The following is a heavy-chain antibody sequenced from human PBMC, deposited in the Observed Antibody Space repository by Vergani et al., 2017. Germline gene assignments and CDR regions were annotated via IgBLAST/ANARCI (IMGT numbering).Heavy chain of an antibody. D-gene: IGHD1-14*01. Sequence: QVQLVESGGGVVQPGRSLSLSCAASGFTFNQYGMHWVRQAPGKGLEWVAVTWYDGNNKQYADSVKGRFTISRDNSKSTMYLQMNSLRDEDTGLYYCARDLRVLYNRFDPWGQGTLVTVSS. J-gene: IGHJ5*02. CDR2: TWYDGNNK. CDR1: GFTFNQYG. CDR3: ARDLRVLYNRFDP. V-gene: IGHV3-33*01.